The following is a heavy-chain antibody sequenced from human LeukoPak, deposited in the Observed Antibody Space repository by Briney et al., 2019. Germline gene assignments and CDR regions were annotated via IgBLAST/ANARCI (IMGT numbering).Heavy chain of an antibody. V-gene: IGHV1-18*01. CDR3: ARDEVSIAVAVDY. D-gene: IGHD6-19*01. J-gene: IGHJ4*02. CDR1: GYTFTSYG. CDR2: ISAYNGNT. Sequence: ASVNVSCKASGYTFTSYGISWVRQAPGQGREWMGWISAYNGNTNYAQKLQGRVTMTTDTSTSTDYMERRRLRSDDTAVYYCARDEVSIAVAVDYWGQGTLVTVSS.